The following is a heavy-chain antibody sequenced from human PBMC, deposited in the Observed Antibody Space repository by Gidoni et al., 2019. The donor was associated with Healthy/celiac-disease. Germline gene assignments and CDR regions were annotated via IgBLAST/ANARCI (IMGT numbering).Heavy chain of an antibody. D-gene: IGHD3-3*01. CDR1: GGSFSSYA. J-gene: IGHJ6*02. Sequence: QVQLVQSGAEVKKPGSSVKVSCKASGGSFSSYAISWVRQAPGQGLEWMGGIIPICGTANYAQKFQGRVTITADESTSTAYMELSSLRSEDTAVYYCASEPTYYDLWSGYSVYGMDVWGQGTTVTVSS. CDR2: IIPICGTA. V-gene: IGHV1-69*01. CDR3: ASEPTYYDLWSGYSVYGMDV.